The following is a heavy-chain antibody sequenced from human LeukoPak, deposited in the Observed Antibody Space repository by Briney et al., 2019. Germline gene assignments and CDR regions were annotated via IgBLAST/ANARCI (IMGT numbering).Heavy chain of an antibody. D-gene: IGHD6-13*01. J-gene: IGHJ4*02. CDR3: ARHGGLLEAAGY. V-gene: IGHV5-51*01. CDR1: GYSLTNYW. Sequence: GGSLKISFQGSGYSLTNYWIGWVRPMPGKGLGWMGIIYPGDSDPRYSPSFQGQVTISADKSITTAYLQWSSLKASDTAMYYCARHGGLLEAAGYWGRGTLVAVSS. CDR2: IYPGDSDP.